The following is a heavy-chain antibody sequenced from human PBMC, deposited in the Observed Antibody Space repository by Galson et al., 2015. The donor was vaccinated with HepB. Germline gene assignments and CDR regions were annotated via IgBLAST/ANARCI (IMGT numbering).Heavy chain of an antibody. CDR1: GFTVSSNY. CDR3: ARVPYYYGSGSYYNDY. V-gene: IGHV3-66*01. J-gene: IGHJ4*02. Sequence: SLRLSCAASGFTVSSNYMSWVRQAPGKGLEWVSVIYSGGSTYYADSVKGRFTISRDNSKNTLYLQMNSLRAEDTAVYYCARVPYYYGSGSYYNDYWGQGTLVTVSS. CDR2: IYSGGST. D-gene: IGHD3-10*01.